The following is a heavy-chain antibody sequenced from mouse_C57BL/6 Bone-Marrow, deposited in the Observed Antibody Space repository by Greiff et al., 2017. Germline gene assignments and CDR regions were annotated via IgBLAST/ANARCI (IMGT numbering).Heavy chain of an antibody. CDR3: ARGSFAY. CDR2: INPGSGGT. CDR1: GYAFTNYL. J-gene: IGHJ3*01. Sequence: QVQLQQSGAELVRPGTSVKVSCKASGYAFTNYLIEWVKQRPGQGLEWIGVINPGSGGTNYNEKFKGKATLTADKSSSTAYMQLSSLTSEDSAVYFCARGSFAYWGQGTLVTVSA. V-gene: IGHV1-54*01.